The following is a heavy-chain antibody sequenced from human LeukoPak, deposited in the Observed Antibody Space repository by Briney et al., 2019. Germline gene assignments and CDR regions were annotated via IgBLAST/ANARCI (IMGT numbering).Heavy chain of an antibody. J-gene: IGHJ4*02. V-gene: IGHV1-18*01. CDR1: VYTVKNYG. Sequence: ASVKASCKTSVYTVKNYGLSWLRQAPGQGLEWMAWSSAYKGNTNYAQRFQGRVSMALDTSTSTAYMELRSLRSDDTAVYYCARDGCDAQCSAYVGSNSYFEFWGQGTLVTVSS. CDR2: SSAYKGNT. D-gene: IGHD6-19*01. CDR3: ARDGCDAQCSAYVGSNSYFEF.